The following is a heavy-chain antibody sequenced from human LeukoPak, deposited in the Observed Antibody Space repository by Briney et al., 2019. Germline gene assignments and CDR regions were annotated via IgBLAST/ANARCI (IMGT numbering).Heavy chain of an antibody. D-gene: IGHD3-10*01. J-gene: IGHJ4*02. CDR3: ARVFRFGELVY. CDR1: GGSISSSSYY. Sequence: SETLSLTCTVSGGSISSSSYYWGWIRQPPGKGLEWIGSIYYSGSTYYNPSLKSRVTISVDTPENQFSLKLSSVTAADTAVYYCARVFRFGELVYWGQGTLVTVSS. V-gene: IGHV4-39*07. CDR2: IYYSGST.